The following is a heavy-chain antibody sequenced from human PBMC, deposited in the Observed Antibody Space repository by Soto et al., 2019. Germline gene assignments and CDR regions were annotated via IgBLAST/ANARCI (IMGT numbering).Heavy chain of an antibody. CDR2: INPHSGDT. D-gene: IGHD4-17*01. CDR1: GYTFTDHY. V-gene: IGHV1-2*02. J-gene: IGHJ6*02. CDR3: ARGRTVNFYGMDV. Sequence: QVQLVQSGAEVKKPGASVKVSYVASGYTFTDHYIHWVRQAPGQGLEWMGWINPHSGDTIYAQKFQGRVTLTRDTSISTAYMELSRVRSDDTAVYYCARGRTVNFYGMDVWGQGTTVTVSS.